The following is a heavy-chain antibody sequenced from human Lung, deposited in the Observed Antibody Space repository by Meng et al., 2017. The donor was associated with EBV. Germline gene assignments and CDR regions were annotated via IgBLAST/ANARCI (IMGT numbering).Heavy chain of an antibody. CDR2: MDYRGST. CDR3: ARGELLWDY. D-gene: IGHD2-2*01. Sequence: VQWTRLVPGRVKPSQTLSLTCTVSGDSISSGESFWSWIRKPPGKGLEWIGYMDYRGSTFYNPSLKSRVTISVDTSKNQFSLKLSSVTAADTAVYFCARGELLWDYWGQGTLVTVSS. V-gene: IGHV4-30-4*01. J-gene: IGHJ4*02. CDR1: GDSISSGESF.